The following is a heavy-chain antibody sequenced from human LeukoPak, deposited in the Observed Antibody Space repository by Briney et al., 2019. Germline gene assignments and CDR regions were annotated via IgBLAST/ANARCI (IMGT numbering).Heavy chain of an antibody. J-gene: IGHJ6*02. V-gene: IGHV3-66*04. CDR2: IYSGGST. Sequence: TGGSLRLSCAASGFTFSSYGMHWVRQAPGKGLEWVSVIYSGGSTYYADSVKGRFTISRDNSKNTLYLQMNSLRAEDTAVYYCARQSDIVVYGMDVWGQGTTVTVSS. CDR1: GFTFSSYG. D-gene: IGHD2-15*01. CDR3: ARQSDIVVYGMDV.